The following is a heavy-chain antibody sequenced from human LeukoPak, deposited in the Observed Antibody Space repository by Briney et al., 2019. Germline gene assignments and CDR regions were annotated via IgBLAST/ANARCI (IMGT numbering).Heavy chain of an antibody. CDR3: ARGGSGSYPPPGDFQH. Sequence: GESLKISCKGSGYSFTSYWIGWVRQMPGKGLEWMGIIYPGDSDTRYSPSFQGQVTISADKSIRTAYLQWSSLKASDTAMYYCARGGSGSYPPPGDFQHWGQGTLVTVSS. J-gene: IGHJ1*01. CDR1: GYSFTSYW. V-gene: IGHV5-51*01. D-gene: IGHD1-26*01. CDR2: IYPGDSDT.